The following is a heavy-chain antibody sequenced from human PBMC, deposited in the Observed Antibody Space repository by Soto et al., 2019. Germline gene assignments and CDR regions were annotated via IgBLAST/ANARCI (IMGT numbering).Heavy chain of an antibody. CDR3: AKSGEMATIHFDY. V-gene: IGHV3-23*01. CDR2: ISGSGGST. Sequence: WSLRLSCAASGFTFSSYAMSWLRQAPGKGLEWVSAISGSGGSTYYADSVKGRFTISRDNSKNTLYLQMNSLRAEDTAVYYCAKSGEMATIHFDYWGQGTLVTVSS. J-gene: IGHJ4*02. CDR1: GFTFSSYA. D-gene: IGHD5-12*01.